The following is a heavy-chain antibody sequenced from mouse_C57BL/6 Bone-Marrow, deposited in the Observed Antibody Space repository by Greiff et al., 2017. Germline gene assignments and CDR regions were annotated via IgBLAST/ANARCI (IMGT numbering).Heavy chain of an antibody. J-gene: IGHJ2*01. Sequence: QVQLKESGAELVRPGASVTMSCKASGYTFTSYNMHWVKQTPRQGLEWIGAIYPGNGDTSYNQKFKGKATLTVDKSSSTAYMQLSSLTSEDSAVYFCAREIFHYGNYPLFDYWGQGTTLTVSS. CDR2: IYPGNGDT. CDR3: AREIFHYGNYPLFDY. V-gene: IGHV1-12*01. CDR1: GYTFTSYN. D-gene: IGHD2-1*01.